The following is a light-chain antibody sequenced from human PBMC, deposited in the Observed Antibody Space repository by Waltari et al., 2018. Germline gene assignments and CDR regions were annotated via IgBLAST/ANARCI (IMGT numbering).Light chain of an antibody. V-gene: IGKV4-1*01. CDR2: WAS. Sequence: DIVMTQSPDALAVSLGERATTTRKSSQSVLYTSNNKNYLGWYKQKPGRPPKLPFYWASTRESGVPDRFSAGGSGTDFTLTISSLQAEDVAIYYCQQYYKSRTFGQGTKLEIK. J-gene: IGKJ2*01. CDR3: QQYYKSRT. CDR1: QSVLYTSNNKNY.